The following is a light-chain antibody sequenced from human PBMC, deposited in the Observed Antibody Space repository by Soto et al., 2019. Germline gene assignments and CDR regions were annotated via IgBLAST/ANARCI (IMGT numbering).Light chain of an antibody. CDR2: YAS. Sequence: DIQVTQSPSTLSGSIGHRVTFTCRACQNITSWLVWYQQHPGTAPKFLIYYASSLVSGVPSRFIGSGSGTEFTLTIISLQPDDFATSYCQQYDNSPLTFGRGTKVDI. V-gene: IGKV1-5*01. J-gene: IGKJ4*01. CDR1: QNITSW. CDR3: QQYDNSPLT.